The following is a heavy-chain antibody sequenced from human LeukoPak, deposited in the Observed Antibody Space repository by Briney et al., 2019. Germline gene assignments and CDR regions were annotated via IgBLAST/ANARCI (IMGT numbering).Heavy chain of an antibody. D-gene: IGHD6-6*01. CDR3: ARTAVRLFDF. V-gene: IGHV3-48*03. CDR2: ISSGNTI. CDR1: GFTFSSYE. J-gene: IGHJ4*02. Sequence: GGSLRLSCAASGFTFSSYEMNWVRQAPGRGLEWVSCISSGNTIYYADSVKGRFTISRDNAKNSLYLQMNSLRAEDTAVYYCARTAVRLFDFWGQGTLVTVSS.